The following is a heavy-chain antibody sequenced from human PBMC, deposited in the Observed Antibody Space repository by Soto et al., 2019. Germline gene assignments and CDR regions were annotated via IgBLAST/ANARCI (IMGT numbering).Heavy chain of an antibody. J-gene: IGHJ5*02. V-gene: IGHV4-31*03. Sequence: SETLSLTFPVSCGSISSGGYYWSWIRQHPGKGLEWIGYLYYSGTTYYNPSLKSRVTISVDTSKNQFSLKLSSVSAADAALYYCARCSLVVVPAPGLYPWLRGTLV. CDR2: LYYSGTT. D-gene: IGHD2-2*01. CDR3: ARCSLVVVPAPGLYP. CDR1: CGSISSGGYY.